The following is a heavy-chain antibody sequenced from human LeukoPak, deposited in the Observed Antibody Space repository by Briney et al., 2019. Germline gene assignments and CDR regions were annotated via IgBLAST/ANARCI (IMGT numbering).Heavy chain of an antibody. Sequence: GGSLRLSCAASGFTFSSYSMNWVRQAPGKGLEWVSYISSSSSTIYYADSVKGRFTISRDNAKNSLYLQMNSLRAEDTAVYYCARGFGDYFDYWGQGTLVTVSS. CDR2: ISSSSSTI. CDR1: GFTFSSYS. D-gene: IGHD3-16*01. J-gene: IGHJ4*02. CDR3: ARGFGDYFDY. V-gene: IGHV3-48*01.